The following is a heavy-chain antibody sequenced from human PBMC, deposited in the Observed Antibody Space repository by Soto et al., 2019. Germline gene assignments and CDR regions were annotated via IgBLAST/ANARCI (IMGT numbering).Heavy chain of an antibody. V-gene: IGHV4-4*02. Sequence: QVQLQESGPGLVKPSGTLSLTCTVSGVSISTTNWWSWVRQPPGKGLEWIGETYHTGYTNYDPSLKSRVTISVDKSKNQFSLKLSSVTFADTAVYYCARDLSVVGTTTAYYGMDVWGQGTTVTVSS. CDR3: ARDLSVVGTTTAYYGMDV. CDR2: TYHTGYT. D-gene: IGHD1-26*01. CDR1: GVSISTTNW. J-gene: IGHJ6*02.